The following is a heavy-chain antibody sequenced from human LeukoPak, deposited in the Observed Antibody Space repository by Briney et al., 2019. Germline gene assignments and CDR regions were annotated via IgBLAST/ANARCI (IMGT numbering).Heavy chain of an antibody. CDR1: GFTSSTYA. Sequence: QPGGSLRLSCAASGFTSSTYAMTWVCQAPGKGLEWVSLISGTGGSTYYADSVKGRFTISRDNAKKSLYLQMNSLRAEDTAVYYCARDSDVHCSGGRCTNFDYWGQGTLVTVSS. CDR3: ARDSDVHCSGGRCTNFDY. J-gene: IGHJ4*02. V-gene: IGHV3-23*01. D-gene: IGHD2-15*01. CDR2: ISGTGGST.